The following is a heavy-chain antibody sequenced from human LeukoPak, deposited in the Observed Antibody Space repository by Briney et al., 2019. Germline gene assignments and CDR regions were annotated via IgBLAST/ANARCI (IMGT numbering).Heavy chain of an antibody. CDR1: GYSISSGYY. Sequence: TASETLSLTCAVSGYSISSGYYWGWIRQPPGKGLEWIGSIYHSGSTYYNPSLKSRVTISVGTSKNQFSLKLSSVTAADTAVYYCARLGYSGYAYYMDVWGKGTTVTVSS. CDR2: IYHSGST. V-gene: IGHV4-38-2*01. CDR3: ARLGYSGYAYYMDV. D-gene: IGHD5-12*01. J-gene: IGHJ6*03.